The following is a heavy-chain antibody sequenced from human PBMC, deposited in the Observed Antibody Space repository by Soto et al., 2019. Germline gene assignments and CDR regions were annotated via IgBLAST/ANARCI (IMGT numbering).Heavy chain of an antibody. CDR1: GGSISSGGYY. CDR2: IYYSGST. D-gene: IGHD5-12*01. CDR3: ARASRRGYSGYVLGVVGYYFDY. J-gene: IGHJ4*02. V-gene: IGHV4-31*03. Sequence: QVQLQESGPGLVKPSQTLSLTCTVSGGSISSGGYYWSWIRQHPGKGLEWIGYIYYSGSTYYNPSLKSRVTISVDTSKNQFSLKLSSVTAADTAVYYCARASRRGYSGYVLGVVGYYFDYWGQGTLVTVSS.